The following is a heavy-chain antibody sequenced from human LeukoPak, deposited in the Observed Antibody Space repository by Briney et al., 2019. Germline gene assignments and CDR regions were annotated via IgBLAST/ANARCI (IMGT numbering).Heavy chain of an antibody. D-gene: IGHD3-10*01. CDR1: GFTLSSYG. CDR2: IWYDGSNK. V-gene: IGHV3-33*01. CDR3: ARSMVRGAYYFDY. Sequence: GGSLRLSCAGSGFTLSSYGMHWVRQAPGKGLEWVAVIWYDGSNKYYADSVKGRFTISRDNSKNTLYLQMNSLRAEDTAVYYCARSMVRGAYYFDYWGQGTLVTVSS. J-gene: IGHJ4*02.